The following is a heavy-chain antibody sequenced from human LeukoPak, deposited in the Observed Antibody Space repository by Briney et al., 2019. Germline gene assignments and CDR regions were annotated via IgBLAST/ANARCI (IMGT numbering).Heavy chain of an antibody. J-gene: IGHJ5*02. CDR1: GYTFTSND. V-gene: IGHV1-8*01. CDR2: LNPNSGNT. CDR3: AKMTVSGRDNWFDP. Sequence: ASLKVSCKASGYTFTSNDINWVRQATGQGLEWMGWLNPNSGNTGYAQKFQGRVTITRNTSINTAYMELTSLTSEDTAVYYCAKMTVSGRDNWFDPWGQGTLVTVSS. D-gene: IGHD6-19*01.